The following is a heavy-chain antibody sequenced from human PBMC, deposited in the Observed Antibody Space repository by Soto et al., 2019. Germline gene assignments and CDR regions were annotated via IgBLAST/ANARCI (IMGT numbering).Heavy chain of an antibody. CDR2: IYSGGST. Sequence: PGGFLRLSCAASGVTVSSNYMSWVRQAPGKGLEWVSVIYSGGSTYYADSVKGRFTISRDNSKNTLYLQMNSLRAEDTAVYYCAREYGIGGAAFDIWGQGTMVTVSS. D-gene: IGHD2-15*01. V-gene: IGHV3-66*02. J-gene: IGHJ3*02. CDR3: AREYGIGGAAFDI. CDR1: GVTVSSNY.